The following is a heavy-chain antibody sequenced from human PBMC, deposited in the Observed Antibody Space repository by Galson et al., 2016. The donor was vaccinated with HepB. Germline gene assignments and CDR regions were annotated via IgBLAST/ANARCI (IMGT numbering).Heavy chain of an antibody. Sequence: ETLSLTCTVSGGSVSSGSYYWSWIRQPPGKGLEWIGYMYYSGSTKYNPSLKSRVTISVNPSKNHFSLRLSSVTAADTAVYYFARGGAGRLAAPLSLDVWGQGTAVTVS. CDR1: GGSVSSGSYY. CDR3: ARGGAGRLAAPLSLDV. D-gene: IGHD6-13*01. CDR2: MYYSGST. V-gene: IGHV4-61*03. J-gene: IGHJ6*02.